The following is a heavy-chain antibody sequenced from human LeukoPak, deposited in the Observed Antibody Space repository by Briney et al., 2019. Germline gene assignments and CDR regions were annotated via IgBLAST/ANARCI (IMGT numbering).Heavy chain of an antibody. J-gene: IGHJ4*02. D-gene: IGHD4-17*01. Sequence: SETLSLTCTVSGGSISSYYWSWLRQPAGKGLEWFGRIYTSGSTNYNPSLKSRVTMSVDTSKNQFSLKLSSVTAADTAVYYCARGAMTTVKTYYFDYWGQGTLVTVSS. CDR1: GGSISSYY. CDR3: ARGAMTTVKTYYFDY. CDR2: IYTSGST. V-gene: IGHV4-4*07.